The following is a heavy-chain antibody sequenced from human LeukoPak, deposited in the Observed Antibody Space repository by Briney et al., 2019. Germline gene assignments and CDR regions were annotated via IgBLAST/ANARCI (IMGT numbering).Heavy chain of an antibody. D-gene: IGHD6-13*01. CDR2: INPSGGST. CDR3: ARPAAGDRLDY. J-gene: IGHJ4*02. Sequence: ASVNVSCKASGYTFTSYYMHWVRQAPGQGLEWMGIINPSGGSTSYAQKFQGRVTMTRDTSTSTVYMELSSLRSEDTAVYYCARPAAGDRLDYWGQGTLVTVSS. CDR1: GYTFTSYY. V-gene: IGHV1-46*01.